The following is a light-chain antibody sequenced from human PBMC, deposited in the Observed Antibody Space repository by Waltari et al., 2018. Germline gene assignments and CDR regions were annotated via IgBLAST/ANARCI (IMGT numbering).Light chain of an antibody. Sequence: QAGLTQPPSVSKGLRQTATPTCTGNSNNVGPQRTAWLQQHQGHPPKLLSYRDFHRPSGISERFSASRSGNTASLTISGLQPEDEADYYCSAWDSSVSAVVFGGGTKLTVL. CDR3: SAWDSSVSAVV. CDR2: RDF. J-gene: IGLJ2*01. CDR1: SNNVGPQR. V-gene: IGLV10-54*01.